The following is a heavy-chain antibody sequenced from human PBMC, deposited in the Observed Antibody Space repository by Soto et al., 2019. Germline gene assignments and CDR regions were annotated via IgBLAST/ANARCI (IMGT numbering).Heavy chain of an antibody. CDR3: ARGSAVGRNWFDS. Sequence: ASVKVSCKASGYTFTAYYIHWVRQAPGQGLECMGWIKPNSGDTGYTQKFQGRVTMTRDTSISTAYMELSSLRSDDTAMYYCARGSAVGRNWFDSWGQGTLVTVSS. CDR1: GYTFTAYY. D-gene: IGHD6-19*01. V-gene: IGHV1-2*02. J-gene: IGHJ5*01. CDR2: IKPNSGDT.